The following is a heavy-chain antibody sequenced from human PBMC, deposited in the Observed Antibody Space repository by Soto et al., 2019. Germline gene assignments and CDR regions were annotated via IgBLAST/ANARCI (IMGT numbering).Heavy chain of an antibody. J-gene: IGHJ4*02. CDR2: ISWNSGSI. V-gene: IGHV3-9*01. CDR3: AQDNSLSGWSGFDY. Sequence: EVQLVESGGGLVQPGRSLRLSCAASGFTFDDYAMHWVRQAPGKGLEWVSGISWNSGSIGYADSVKGRFTISRDNAKNSLYLQMNSLRAEDTALYYCAQDNSLSGWSGFDYWGQGTLVTVSS. CDR1: GFTFDDYA. D-gene: IGHD6-19*01.